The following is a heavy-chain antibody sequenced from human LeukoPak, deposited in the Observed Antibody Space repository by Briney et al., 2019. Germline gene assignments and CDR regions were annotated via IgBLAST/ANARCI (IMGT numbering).Heavy chain of an antibody. CDR2: ISSSSNTI. CDR1: GFTFNNYN. J-gene: IGHJ3*02. D-gene: IGHD3-3*01. Sequence: GGSLRLSCAASGFTFNNYNMNWVRQAPGKGLEWVSYISSSSNTIYYADPVKGRFTISRDSAKNSLYLHMNSLRAEDTAVYYCVREGRVDAFDIWGQGTMVTVSS. CDR3: VREGRVDAFDI. V-gene: IGHV3-48*01.